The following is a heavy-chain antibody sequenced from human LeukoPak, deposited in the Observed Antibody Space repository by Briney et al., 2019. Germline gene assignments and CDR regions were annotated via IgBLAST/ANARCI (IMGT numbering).Heavy chain of an antibody. D-gene: IGHD7-27*01. J-gene: IGHJ4*02. CDR2: MYFGERT. V-gene: IGHV4-59*01. Sequence: SETLSLTCAVSGASMTSYYWTWIRQPPGKGLEWVGYMYFGERTNYNPSLKSRATISIDMSKKQFSLNLESVTAADTAVYYCARIPGDRPDDWGQGTLVTVS. CDR3: ARIPGDRPDD. CDR1: GASMTSYY.